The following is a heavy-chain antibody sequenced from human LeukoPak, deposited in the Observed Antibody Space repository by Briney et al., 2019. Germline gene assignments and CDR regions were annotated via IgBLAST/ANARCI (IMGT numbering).Heavy chain of an antibody. V-gene: IGHV4-61*02. Sequence: PSETLSLTCTVSGGSISSGSYYWSWIRQPAGKGLEWIGRIYTSGSTNYSPSLKSRVTISVDTSKNQFSLKLSSVTAADTAVYYCARDRYYYDSSGYHLPYYFDYWGQGTLVTVSS. CDR3: ARDRYYYDSSGYHLPYYFDY. CDR1: GGSISSGSYY. J-gene: IGHJ4*02. CDR2: IYTSGST. D-gene: IGHD3-22*01.